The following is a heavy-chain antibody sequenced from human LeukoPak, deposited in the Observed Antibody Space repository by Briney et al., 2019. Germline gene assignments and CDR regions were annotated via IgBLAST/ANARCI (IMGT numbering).Heavy chain of an antibody. CDR3: ARGRFGELSVATFDI. J-gene: IGHJ3*02. Sequence: GGSLRLSCAGSGFTFSSYAMSWVRQAPGKGLEWVALIWYDGTNKYYGDSVKGRFTISRDNSKNTLYLQMNSLRAEDTAVYYCARGRFGELSVATFDIWGQGTMVTVSS. CDR1: GFTFSSYA. V-gene: IGHV3-33*08. D-gene: IGHD3-10*01. CDR2: IWYDGTNK.